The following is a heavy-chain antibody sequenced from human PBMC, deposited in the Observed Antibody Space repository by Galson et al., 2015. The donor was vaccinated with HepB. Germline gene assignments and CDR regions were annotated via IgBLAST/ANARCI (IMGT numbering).Heavy chain of an antibody. Sequence: ETLSLTCAVYGGSFSGYYWSWIRQPPGKGLEWIGEINHSGSTNYNPSLKSRVTISVDTSKNQFSLKLSSVTAADTAVYYCARATSGGWPNNFDYWGQGTLVTVSS. D-gene: IGHD6-19*01. V-gene: IGHV4-34*01. CDR3: ARATSGGWPNNFDY. CDR1: GGSFSGYY. CDR2: INHSGST. J-gene: IGHJ4*02.